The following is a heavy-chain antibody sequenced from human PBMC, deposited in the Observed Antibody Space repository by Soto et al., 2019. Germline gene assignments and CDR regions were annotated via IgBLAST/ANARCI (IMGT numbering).Heavy chain of an antibody. J-gene: IGHJ5*02. Sequence: PGGSLRLSCAASGFSLSNYWMHWVRQAPGKGLVWVSRINSDGTSTGYADSVRGRFTISRDNAKNTLYLQMNSLRAEDTGLYYCAREKSGSYWSVGSFDPWGQGTLVTVSS. D-gene: IGHD1-26*01. CDR1: GFSLSNYW. CDR3: AREKSGSYWSVGSFDP. V-gene: IGHV3-74*01. CDR2: INSDGTST.